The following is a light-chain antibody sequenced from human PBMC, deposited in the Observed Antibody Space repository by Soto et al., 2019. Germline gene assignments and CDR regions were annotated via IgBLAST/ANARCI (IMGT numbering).Light chain of an antibody. CDR3: AKWDDSLRVYG. CDR2: RND. Sequence: QSVLPQPPSASGTPGQRVTISCSTSSSRSERNYVYWYQQLPGTAPKLLINRNDQRPSGVPDQFSGSKSGTSASLAISGFRSEDEADYYCAKWDDSLRVYGFGTGTKVTVL. V-gene: IGLV1-47*01. CDR1: SSRSERNY. J-gene: IGLJ1*01.